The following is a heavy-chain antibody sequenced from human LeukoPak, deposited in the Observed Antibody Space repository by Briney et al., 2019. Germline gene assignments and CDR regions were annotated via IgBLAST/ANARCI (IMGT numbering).Heavy chain of an antibody. Sequence: ASVKVSCKASGYTFTGYYMHWVRQAPGQGLEWMGWINPNSGGTNYAQKFQGRVTMTRDTSISTAYMELSRLRSDDTAMYYCAKGLGYYASGTYYNRIPDPWDQGTLVTVSS. J-gene: IGHJ5*02. CDR3: AKGLGYYASGTYYNRIPDP. V-gene: IGHV1-2*02. D-gene: IGHD3-10*01. CDR2: INPNSGGT. CDR1: GYTFTGYY.